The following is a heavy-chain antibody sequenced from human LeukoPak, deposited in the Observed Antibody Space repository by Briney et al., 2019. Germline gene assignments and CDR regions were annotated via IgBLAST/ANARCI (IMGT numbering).Heavy chain of an antibody. CDR3: AGYTAMVEEVYYYYYMDV. D-gene: IGHD5-18*01. CDR1: GYTFTSYY. V-gene: IGHV1-46*01. J-gene: IGHJ6*03. Sequence: GASVKVSCKASGYTFTSYYMHWVRQAPGQGLEWMGIINPSGGSTSYAQKFQGRVTMTRDTSTSTAYMELSSLRSEDTAVYYCAGYTAMVEEVYYYYYMDVWGKGTTVTVSS. CDR2: INPSGGST.